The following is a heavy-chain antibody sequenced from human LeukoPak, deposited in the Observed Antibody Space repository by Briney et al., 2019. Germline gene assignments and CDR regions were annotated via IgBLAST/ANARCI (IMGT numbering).Heavy chain of an antibody. CDR2: ISGSGGST. V-gene: IGHV3-23*01. D-gene: IGHD5-18*01. Sequence: GGTLRLSCAASGFTFSSYGMSWVRQAPGKGLEWVSAISGSGGSTYYADSVKGRFTISRDNSKNTLYLQMNSLRAEDTAVYYCARKGPGVTDYWGQGTLATVSS. J-gene: IGHJ4*02. CDR1: GFTFSSYG. CDR3: ARKGPGVTDY.